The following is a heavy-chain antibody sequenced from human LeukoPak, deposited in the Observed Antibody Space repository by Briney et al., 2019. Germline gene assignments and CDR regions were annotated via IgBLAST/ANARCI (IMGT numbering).Heavy chain of an antibody. V-gene: IGHV1-69*13. D-gene: IGHD3-3*01. CDR3: AGRGISGLPLLEEGMDV. CDR1: GGTFSSYA. J-gene: IGHJ6*03. Sequence: SVKVSCKASGGTFSSYAISWVRQAPGQGLEWMGGIIPIFGTANYAQKFQGRVTITADESTSTAYMELSSLRSEDTAVYYCAGRGISGLPLLEEGMDVWGKGTTVTVSS. CDR2: IIPIFGTA.